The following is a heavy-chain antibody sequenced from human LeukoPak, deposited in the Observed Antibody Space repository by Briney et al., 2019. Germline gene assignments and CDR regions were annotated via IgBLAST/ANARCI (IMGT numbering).Heavy chain of an antibody. CDR1: GGSISSYY. J-gene: IGHJ4*02. D-gene: IGHD2-2*01. CDR3: ARHWGSTSSGVDY. CDR2: IYYSGST. Sequence: MTSETLSLTCTVSGGSISSYYWGWIRQPPGKGLEWIGSIYYSGSTYYNPSLKSRVTISVDTSKNHFSLKLSSVTAADTAVYYCARHWGSTSSGVDYWGQGTLVTVSS. V-gene: IGHV4-39*01.